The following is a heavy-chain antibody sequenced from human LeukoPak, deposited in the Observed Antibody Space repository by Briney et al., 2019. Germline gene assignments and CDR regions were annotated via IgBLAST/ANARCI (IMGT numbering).Heavy chain of an antibody. CDR2: INQDGSDK. D-gene: IGHD2-2*02. Sequence: GGSLRLSCVASGFTFTGHWMSWVRQAPGKGLEWVANINQDGSDKYYVDSVKGRFTISRDNAKNSLYLQVSSLSAEDTAVNYCARIYLRQLDYWGQGTLVTVSS. V-gene: IGHV3-7*01. CDR1: GFTFTGHW. J-gene: IGHJ4*02. CDR3: ARIYLRQLDY.